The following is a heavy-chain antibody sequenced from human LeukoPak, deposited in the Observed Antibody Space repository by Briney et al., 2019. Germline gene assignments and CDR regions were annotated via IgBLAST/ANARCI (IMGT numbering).Heavy chain of an antibody. CDR1: GFTFSDHY. D-gene: IGHD3-22*01. CDR3: ARTDRSGLHVFDT. Sequence: GGSLRLSCLVSGFTFSDHYVEWVRQAPGKGLEWVGRSRDKTNSYTTEYAASVKGRFTISRDDSKNSLYLQMNSLEIEDTAVYYCARTDRSGLHVFDTWGQGTKVTVSS. CDR2: SRDKTNSYTT. J-gene: IGHJ3*02. V-gene: IGHV3-72*01.